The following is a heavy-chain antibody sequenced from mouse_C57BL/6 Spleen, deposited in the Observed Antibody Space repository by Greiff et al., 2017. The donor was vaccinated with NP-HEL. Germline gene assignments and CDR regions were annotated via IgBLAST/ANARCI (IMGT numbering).Heavy chain of an antibody. D-gene: IGHD1-1*02. CDR2: INPSSGYT. V-gene: IGHV1-4*01. CDR3: ARGLVYYFDY. CDR1: GYTFTSYT. J-gene: IGHJ2*01. Sequence: HVQLQQSGAELARPGASVKMSCKASGYTFTSYTMHWVKQRPGQGLEWIGYINPSSGYTKYNQKFKDKATLTADKSSSTAYMQLSSLTSEDSAVYYCARGLVYYFDYWGQGTTLTVSS.